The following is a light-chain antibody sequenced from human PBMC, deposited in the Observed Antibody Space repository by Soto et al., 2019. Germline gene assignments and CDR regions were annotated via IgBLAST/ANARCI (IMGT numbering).Light chain of an antibody. Sequence: QSVLTQPPSASGSPGQSVTISCTGTSSDVGGYKFVSWYQQHPGKVPKLIIYEVTQRPSGVPDRFSGSKSGNTASLTVSGLQAEDEAAYYCSSFAGVNNYVVFGGGTKLTVL. CDR3: SSFAGVNNYVV. CDR2: EVT. J-gene: IGLJ2*01. CDR1: SSDVGGYKF. V-gene: IGLV2-8*01.